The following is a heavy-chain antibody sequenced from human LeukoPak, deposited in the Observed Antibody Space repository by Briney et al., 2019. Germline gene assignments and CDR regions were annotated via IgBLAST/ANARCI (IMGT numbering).Heavy chain of an antibody. V-gene: IGHV1-8*01. CDR1: GYTFTSYD. Sequence: ASVKVSCKASGYTFTSYDINWVRQATGQGLEWMGWMNPNSGNTGYAQKFQGRVTMTRNTSISTAYMELSSLRSEDTAVYYCARGKKYYGSGSYYNRYNWFDPWGQGTLVTVSS. CDR2: MNPNSGNT. CDR3: ARGKKYYGSGSYYNRYNWFDP. J-gene: IGHJ5*02. D-gene: IGHD3-10*01.